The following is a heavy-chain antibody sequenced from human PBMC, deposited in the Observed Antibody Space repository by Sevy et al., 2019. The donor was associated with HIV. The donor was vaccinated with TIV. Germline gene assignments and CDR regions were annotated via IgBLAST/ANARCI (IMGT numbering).Heavy chain of an antibody. D-gene: IGHD2-2*01. CDR2: ISAYNGNT. Sequence: ASVKVSCKASGYTFTSYGISWVRQAPGQGLEWMGWISAYNGNTNYAQKLQGRVTMTTDTSTSTAYMELRSLRSDDTAVYYCARGSRDVYPPRWDFDYWGQGTLVTVSS. V-gene: IGHV1-18*04. J-gene: IGHJ4*02. CDR3: ARGSRDVYPPRWDFDY. CDR1: GYTFTSYG.